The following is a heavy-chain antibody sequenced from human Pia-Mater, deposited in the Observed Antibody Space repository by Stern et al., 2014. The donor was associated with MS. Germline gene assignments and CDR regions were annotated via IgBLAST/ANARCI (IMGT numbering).Heavy chain of an antibody. CDR2: INSATGDP. CDR3: SSRGAGEFGVSPTGS. J-gene: IGHJ5*02. D-gene: IGHD2-21*01. Sequence: QLVQSGSEWKKPGASVKGSCKASGYDFRRYAMNWVRQAPGQGLEWMGWINSATGDPLYAQGFEGRFVFSLDTSVRTAYLQIVSLRTEDTAIYYCSSRGAGEFGVSPTGSWGQGTLVTVSS. CDR1: GYDFRRYA. V-gene: IGHV7-4-1*01.